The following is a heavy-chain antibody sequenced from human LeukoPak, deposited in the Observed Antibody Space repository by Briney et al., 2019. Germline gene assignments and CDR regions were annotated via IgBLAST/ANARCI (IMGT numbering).Heavy chain of an antibody. CDR3: ARDPYSSGWDPFDY. CDR2: IKQDGSEK. J-gene: IGHJ4*02. Sequence: PGGTLRLSCAASGVTLRSYTLNWVRQTPGKGQERVANIKQDGSEKYYVDSVQGRFTISRDNAKSSLYLQMNSLRAEDTAVYYCARDPYSSGWDPFDYWGQGTLVTVSS. CDR1: GVTLRSYT. D-gene: IGHD6-19*01. V-gene: IGHV3-7*01.